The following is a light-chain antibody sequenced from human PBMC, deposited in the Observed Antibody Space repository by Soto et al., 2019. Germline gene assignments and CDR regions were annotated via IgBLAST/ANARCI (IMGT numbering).Light chain of an antibody. CDR2: GAS. CDR1: QGVSSS. J-gene: IGKJ2*01. CDR3: QQYSNRYT. V-gene: IGKV3D-15*01. Sequence: EIVMTQSPATLSVSPGERATLSCRASQGVSSSLAWYQHKPGQAPRLLIYGASIRATGIPGRFSGSGSGTEFTLTISSLQSEDFAAYYCQQYSNRYTFGQGTKLEIK.